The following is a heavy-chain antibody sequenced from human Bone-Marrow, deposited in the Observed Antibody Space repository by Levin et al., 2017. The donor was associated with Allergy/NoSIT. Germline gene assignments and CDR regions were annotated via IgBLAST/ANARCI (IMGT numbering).Heavy chain of an antibody. V-gene: IGHV3-7*01. CDR3: ARDGSGSYYSF. Sequence: ETLSLTCAASGLSFSTYWMSWVRQAPGKGLEWVANIKQDGSEKNYVDSVKGRFSISRDNAKNSLYLQMSSLRAEDTAIYYCARDGSGSYYSFWGQGTLVTVSS. CDR1: GLSFSTYW. J-gene: IGHJ4*02. D-gene: IGHD3-10*01. CDR2: IKQDGSEK.